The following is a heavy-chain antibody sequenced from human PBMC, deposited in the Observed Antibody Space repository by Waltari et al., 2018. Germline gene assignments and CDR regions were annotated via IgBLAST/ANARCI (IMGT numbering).Heavy chain of an antibody. V-gene: IGHV4-39*07. D-gene: IGHD1-26*01. CDR3: ARDRSGTINSFDP. CDR2: MFYSGTT. J-gene: IGHJ5*02. Sequence: QLQLQESGPRLVKPAATLSLTCTVSGSSVSSGPYFWAWIRQPPGKGLEWLGSMFYSGTTYHNSSLKSRVTISVDTSKNQVSLQLKSVTAADTAVYFCARDRSGTINSFDPWGRGTLVTVSS. CDR1: GSSVSSGPYF.